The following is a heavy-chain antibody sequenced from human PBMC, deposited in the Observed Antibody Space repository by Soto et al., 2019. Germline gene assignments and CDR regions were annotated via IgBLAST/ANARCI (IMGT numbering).Heavy chain of an antibody. CDR2: ISAHNGNT. CDR1: GYAFTTYG. V-gene: IGHV1-18*01. J-gene: IGHJ4*02. Sequence: QVHLVQSGAEVKKPGASVKVSCKGSGYAFTTYGITWVRQAPGQGLEWMGWISAHNGNTNYAHKLQGRVTVTRDTSTSTAYMELRSLRSDDTVVYYCARGRYGDYWGQGDLVTVSS. CDR3: ARGRYGDY. D-gene: IGHD1-1*01.